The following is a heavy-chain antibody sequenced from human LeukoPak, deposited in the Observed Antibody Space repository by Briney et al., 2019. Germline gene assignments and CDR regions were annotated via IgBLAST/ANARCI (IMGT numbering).Heavy chain of an antibody. D-gene: IGHD3-16*02. J-gene: IGHJ3*02. Sequence: ASVKVSCKASGYTFTSYGISWVRQAPGQGLEWMGWISAYNGNTNYAQKLQGRVTMTTGTSTSTAYMELRSLRSDDTAVYYCARVGITFGGVIVIGAFDIWGQGTMVTVSS. CDR2: ISAYNGNT. CDR3: ARVGITFGGVIVIGAFDI. CDR1: GYTFTSYG. V-gene: IGHV1-18*04.